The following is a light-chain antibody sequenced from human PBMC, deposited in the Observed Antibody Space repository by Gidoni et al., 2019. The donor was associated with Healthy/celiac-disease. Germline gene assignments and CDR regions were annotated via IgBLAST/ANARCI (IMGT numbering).Light chain of an antibody. J-gene: IGKJ2*01. CDR2: DAS. Sequence: EIVLTQSPATLSLSPGERATLSCRASQSVSTYLAWYQHKPGKAPRLLIYDASNRATGIPARFTGSGSGTDFNLTITSLEPEDFAVYYCQQRSNWPSYSFGPGTKLEIK. CDR3: QQRSNWPSYS. CDR1: QSVSTY. V-gene: IGKV3-11*01.